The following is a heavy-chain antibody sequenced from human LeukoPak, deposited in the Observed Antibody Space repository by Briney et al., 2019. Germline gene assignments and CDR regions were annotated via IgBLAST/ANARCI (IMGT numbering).Heavy chain of an antibody. Sequence: SETLSLTCTVSGGSISSGDYYWSWIRQPPGKGLEWIGYIYYSGSTYYNPSLKSRVTISVDTSKNQFSLKLSSVTAADTAVYYYARVPSGSYPFDYWGQGTLVTVSS. CDR2: IYYSGST. CDR3: ARVPSGSYPFDY. CDR1: GGSISSGDYY. V-gene: IGHV4-30-4*08. D-gene: IGHD1-26*01. J-gene: IGHJ4*02.